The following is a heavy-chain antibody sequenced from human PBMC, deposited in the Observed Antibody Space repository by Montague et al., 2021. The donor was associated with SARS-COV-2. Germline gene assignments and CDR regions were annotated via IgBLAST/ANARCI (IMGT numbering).Heavy chain of an antibody. J-gene: IGHJ4*02. V-gene: IGHV6-1*01. CDR2: TYYRSKWYN. Sequence: CAISGDSVSSYSAAWNWMRQAPSIGLEWLGRTYYRSKWYNDYALSVKSRITINPDTSKNHFSLQLNSVTPEDTAIYYCARGVYYDGSGYYSFDYWGQGTLVTVSS. CDR1: GDSVSSYSAA. D-gene: IGHD3-22*01. CDR3: ARGVYYDGSGYYSFDY.